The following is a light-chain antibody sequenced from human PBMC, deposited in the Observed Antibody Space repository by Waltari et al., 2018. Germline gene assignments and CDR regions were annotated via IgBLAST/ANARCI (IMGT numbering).Light chain of an antibody. V-gene: IGLV1-47*01. J-gene: IGLJ3*02. Sequence: QSVLTQPPSASGTPGQRLTISCSGTSPNIGSNYVYWYHQLPGTAPQLLIYRKNQRPSGVPDRFSGSKSGTSASLAISGLRSEDEADYYCAVWDDSLSGRVFGGGTKLTVL. CDR2: RKN. CDR1: SPNIGSNY. CDR3: AVWDDSLSGRV.